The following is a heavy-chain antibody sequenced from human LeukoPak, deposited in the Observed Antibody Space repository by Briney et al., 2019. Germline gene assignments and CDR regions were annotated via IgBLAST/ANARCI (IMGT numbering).Heavy chain of an antibody. V-gene: IGHV1-18*04. CDR1: GYTFTGYY. Sequence: ASVKVSCKASGYTFTGYYMHWVRQAPGQGLEWMGWISAYNGNTNYAQKLQGRVTMTTDTSTSTAYMELRSLRSDDTAVYYCASGSGLGGAFDIWGQGTMVTVSS. CDR2: ISAYNGNT. CDR3: ASGSGLGGAFDI. J-gene: IGHJ3*02. D-gene: IGHD3-10*01.